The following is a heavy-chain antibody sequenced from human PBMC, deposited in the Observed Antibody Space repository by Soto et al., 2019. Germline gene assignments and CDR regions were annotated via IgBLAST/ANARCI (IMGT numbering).Heavy chain of an antibody. CDR2: IYYTGYT. J-gene: IGHJ2*01. CDR3: ARSAIANNWFFDL. V-gene: IGHV4-39*01. D-gene: IGHD5-18*01. Sequence: SETLSLTCTVSGGPISISSYYLGWIRQAPGKGLEWLATIYYTGYTYHNPSLKSHVTISVDTSKNQFSLKLNSVTAADTALYYCARSAIANNWFFDLWGRGTRITVSS. CDR1: GGPISISSYY.